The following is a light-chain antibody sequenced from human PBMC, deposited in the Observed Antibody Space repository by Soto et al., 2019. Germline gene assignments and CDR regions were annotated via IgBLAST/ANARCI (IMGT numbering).Light chain of an antibody. CDR1: QSVSNN. CDR3: QQYNKWPPT. J-gene: IGKJ1*01. Sequence: EIVLTQSPGTLSLSPGERATLSCRSSQSVSNNYLAWYQQKPGQAPRLLIYGASTRATGIAARFSGSDSGTEFTLTISSLQSEDLAVYFCQQYNKWPPTFGQGTKVDIK. V-gene: IGKV3-15*01. CDR2: GAS.